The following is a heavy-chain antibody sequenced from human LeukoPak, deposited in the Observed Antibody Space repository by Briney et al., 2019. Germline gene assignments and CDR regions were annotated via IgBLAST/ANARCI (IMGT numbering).Heavy chain of an antibody. Sequence: PSETLSLTCTVSGGSISSYYWSWIRQPPGKGLEWIGYIYYSGSTNYNPSLKSRVTISVDTSKNQFSLNLNSVTAADTAVYSCARDRGYSGTDGAFDIWGQGTMVTVSS. CDR2: IYYSGST. V-gene: IGHV4-59*12. D-gene: IGHD5-12*01. CDR1: GGSISSYY. CDR3: ARDRGYSGTDGAFDI. J-gene: IGHJ3*02.